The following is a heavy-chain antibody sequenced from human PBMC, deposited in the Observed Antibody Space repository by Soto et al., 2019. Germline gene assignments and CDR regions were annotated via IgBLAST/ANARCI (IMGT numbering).Heavy chain of an antibody. D-gene: IGHD2-21*02. J-gene: IGHJ3*02. CDR1: GYTFTSYG. CDR3: ARALEHCGGDCAEAFEI. CDR2: ISAYNGNT. V-gene: IGHV1-18*01. Sequence: ASVKVSCKASGYTFTSYGISWVRQAPGQGLEWMGWISAYNGNTNYAQKLQGRVTMTTDTSTSTAYMELRSLRSDDTAVYYCARALEHCGGDCAEAFEIWGEERMFTVS.